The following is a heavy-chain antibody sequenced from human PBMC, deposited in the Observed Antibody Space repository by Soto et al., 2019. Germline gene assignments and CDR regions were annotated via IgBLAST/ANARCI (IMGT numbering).Heavy chain of an antibody. CDR1: GGTFSSYA. CDR2: IIPIFGTA. Sequence: GASVKVSCKATGGTFSSYAISWVRPAPGQGLEWMGGIIPIFGTANYAQKFQGRVTITADESTSTAYMELSSLRSEDTAVYYCANYCSSTSCYTGSYYYYYGMDVWGQGTTVTVSS. V-gene: IGHV1-69*01. J-gene: IGHJ6*02. D-gene: IGHD2-2*02. CDR3: ANYCSSTSCYTGSYYYYYGMDV.